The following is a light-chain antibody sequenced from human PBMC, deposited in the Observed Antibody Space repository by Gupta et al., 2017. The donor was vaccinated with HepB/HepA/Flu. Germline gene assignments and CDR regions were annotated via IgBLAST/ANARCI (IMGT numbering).Light chain of an antibody. Sequence: QSGLTAPASVSESPGQSITIPCPGSSSDIGSDNYVSWYQQHPGKAPKLLIFDVTNRPSGLSERFSGSKSGNTASLTISVLQAEDDADYYCSSFTTMSTWVFGGGTKLTVL. V-gene: IGLV2-14*01. CDR3: SSFTTMSTWV. CDR1: SSDIGSDNY. CDR2: DVT. J-gene: IGLJ3*02.